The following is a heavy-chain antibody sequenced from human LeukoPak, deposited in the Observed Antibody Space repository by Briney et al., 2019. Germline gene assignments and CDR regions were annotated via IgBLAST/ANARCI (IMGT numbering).Heavy chain of an antibody. CDR1: GFTFSTYA. CDR3: ARVQRAVAGGPKFIGNY. V-gene: IGHV3-23*01. CDR2: IDDSGGST. D-gene: IGHD6-19*01. Sequence: PGGSLRLSCAASGFTFSTYAMSWVRQAPGKGLEWVSAIDDSGGSTYYADSVKGRFTISRDNSKNTLYLQMNSLRAEDTAVYYCARVQRAVAGGPKFIGNYWGQGTLVTVSS. J-gene: IGHJ4*02.